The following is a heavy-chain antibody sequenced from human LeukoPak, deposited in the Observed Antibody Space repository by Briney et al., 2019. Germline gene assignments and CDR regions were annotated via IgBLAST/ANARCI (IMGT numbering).Heavy chain of an antibody. J-gene: IGHJ4*02. Sequence: SETLSLTCAVYGGSFSGYYWSWIRQPPGKGLEWIGEINHSGSTNYSPSLRSRVTMSIDKSNNQFSLNLNSVTAADTAVYYCAKSGDYLWDYWGQGTLVTVSS. CDR3: AKSGDYLWDY. D-gene: IGHD3-16*01. CDR2: INHSGST. V-gene: IGHV4-34*01. CDR1: GGSFSGYY.